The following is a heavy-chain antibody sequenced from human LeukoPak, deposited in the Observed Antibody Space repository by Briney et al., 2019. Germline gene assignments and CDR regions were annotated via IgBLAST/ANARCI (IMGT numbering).Heavy chain of an antibody. CDR3: ARELYAIRGGYYFDY. CDR2: IYTSGST. J-gene: IGHJ4*02. V-gene: IGHV4-4*07. D-gene: IGHD2-8*01. Sequence: SETLSLTCAVSGDSIRSYYWSWIRQPAGKGLEWIGRIYTSGSTNYNPSLKSRVTMSVGTSKNQFSLKLSSVTAADTAVYYCARELYAIRGGYYFDYWGQGTLVTVSS. CDR1: GDSIRSYY.